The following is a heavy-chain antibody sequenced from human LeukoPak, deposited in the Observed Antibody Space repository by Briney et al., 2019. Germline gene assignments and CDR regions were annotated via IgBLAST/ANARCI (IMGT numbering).Heavy chain of an antibody. CDR2: ISDDGSAK. V-gene: IGHV3-30*18. D-gene: IGHD3-9*01. J-gene: IGHJ5*02. Sequence: GGSLRLSCAASGFTFSFYGIHWVRQAPGKGLEWVAVISDDGSAKYYSDSVKGRFTVSRDNSKDTLYLQMNSLTTEDTAVYYCAKDRNYDIRGRLDPWGQGTLVTVSS. CDR3: AKDRNYDIRGRLDP. CDR1: GFTFSFYG.